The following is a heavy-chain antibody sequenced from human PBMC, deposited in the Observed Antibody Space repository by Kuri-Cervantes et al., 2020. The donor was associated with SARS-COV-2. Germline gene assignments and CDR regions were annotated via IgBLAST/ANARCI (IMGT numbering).Heavy chain of an antibody. Sequence: GSLKIHWAASGFTFRWYWMSWDPQAPGKGLEWVANKRQDRSEKYYVDSVKGRFTISRDNVKNSLYLQMSSLRAEDTAVYYCARDLRLWKSLDYWGQGTLVTVSS. D-gene: IGHD1-1*01. CDR1: GFTFRWYW. V-gene: IGHV3-7*01. CDR2: KRQDRSEK. CDR3: ARDLRLWKSLDY. J-gene: IGHJ4*02.